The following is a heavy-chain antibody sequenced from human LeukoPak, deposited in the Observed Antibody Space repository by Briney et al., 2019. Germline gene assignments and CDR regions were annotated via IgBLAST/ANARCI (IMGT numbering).Heavy chain of an antibody. D-gene: IGHD3-3*01. CDR2: ISSSSSTI. CDR3: ARDTYYDFWSGFDY. Sequence: GGSLRLSCAASGFTFSSYSMNWVRQAPGEGLEWVSYISSSSSTIYYADSVKGRFTISRDNAKNSLYLQMNSLRAEDTAVYYCARDTYYDFWSGFDYWGQGTLVTVSS. CDR1: GFTFSSYS. V-gene: IGHV3-48*01. J-gene: IGHJ4*02.